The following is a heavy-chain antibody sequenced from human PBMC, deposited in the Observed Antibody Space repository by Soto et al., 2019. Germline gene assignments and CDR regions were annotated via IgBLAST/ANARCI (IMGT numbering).Heavy chain of an antibody. CDR1: GDSISNLDYF. D-gene: IGHD7-27*01. CDR2: IYKSATT. V-gene: IGHV4-30-4*01. CDR3: ARGRYCLTGRCFPNWFDS. J-gene: IGHJ5*01. Sequence: SETLSLTCSVSGDSISNLDYFWAWIRQPPGQALEYIGYIYKSATTYYNPSFESRVAISVDTPKSQFSLNVTSVTAADTAVYFCARGRYCLTGRCFPNWFDSWGQGALVTVSS.